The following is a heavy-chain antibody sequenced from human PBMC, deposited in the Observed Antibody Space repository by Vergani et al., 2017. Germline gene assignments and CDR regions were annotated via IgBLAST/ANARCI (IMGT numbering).Heavy chain of an antibody. J-gene: IGHJ4*02. CDR3: TKGSRGYTGYFFDY. V-gene: IGHV3-23*01. CDR1: GFTFRNYA. Sequence: EVQLLESGGGLAQPGGSLRLSCAASGFTFRNYAMTWVRQAPGKGLEWVSSVSGSSATPYYADSVKGRLIISRDNSKNTLHLQMNSLRADDTAVYYCTKGSRGYTGYFFDYWGQGTLATVSS. CDR2: VSGSSATP. D-gene: IGHD5-12*01.